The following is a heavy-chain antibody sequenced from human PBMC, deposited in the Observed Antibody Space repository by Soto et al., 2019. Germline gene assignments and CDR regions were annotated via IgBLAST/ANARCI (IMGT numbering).Heavy chain of an antibody. CDR3: VRGYGDYEGFQY. V-gene: IGHV3-21*01. D-gene: IGHD4-17*01. CDR1: TNYS. CDR2: ISSSGAYA. Sequence: EVQVVESGGGLVHPGDSLRLPCTAFTNYSVNWVRQAPGKGLEWVSSISSSGAYAYYADLVRGRFTISRDNAKNSVDLQMNSLRAEDTAVYYCVRGYGDYEGFQYWGQGTRVTVSS. J-gene: IGHJ4*02.